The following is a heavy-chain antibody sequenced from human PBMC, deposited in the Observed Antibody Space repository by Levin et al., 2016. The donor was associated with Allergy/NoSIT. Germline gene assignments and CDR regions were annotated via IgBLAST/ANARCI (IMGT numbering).Heavy chain of an antibody. V-gene: IGHV4-4*07. Sequence: SETLSLTCTVSGGSISSYYWSWIRQPAGKGLEWIGRIYTSGSTNYNPSLKSRVTMSVDTSKNLFSLKLSSVTAADTAVYYCARDLQSHCSSTSCYADFYYGMEVWGQGTTVTVSS. CDR2: IYTSGST. CDR3: ARDLQSHCSSTSCYADFYYGMEV. J-gene: IGHJ6*02. D-gene: IGHD2-2*01. CDR1: GGSISSYY.